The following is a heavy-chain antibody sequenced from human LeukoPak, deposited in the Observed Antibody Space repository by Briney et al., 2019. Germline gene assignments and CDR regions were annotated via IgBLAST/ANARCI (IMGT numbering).Heavy chain of an antibody. CDR3: ARSTRGVVPAALGY. CDR2: ISSSGSTI. D-gene: IGHD2-2*01. J-gene: IGHJ4*02. CDR1: GFTFSSYE. V-gene: IGHV3-48*03. Sequence: PGGSLRLSCAASGFTFSSYEMNWVRQAPGKGLEWVSYISSSGSTIYYADSVKGRFTIPRHNPKNSLYLQMNSLRAEDTAVYYCARSTRGVVPAALGYWGQGTLVTVSS.